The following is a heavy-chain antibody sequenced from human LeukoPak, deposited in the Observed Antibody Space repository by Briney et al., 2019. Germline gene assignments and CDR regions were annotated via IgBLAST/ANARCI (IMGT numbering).Heavy chain of an antibody. V-gene: IGHV1-2*02. CDR1: GYTFTGYY. CDR2: INPNSGGT. Sequence: GASVKVSCKASGYTFTGYYMHWVRQAPGQGLEWMGWINPNSGGTNYAQKFQGRVTMTKDTSISTASMELSRLRSDDTAVYYCASAITGESDAFDIWGQGTMVTVSS. CDR3: ASAITGESDAFDI. D-gene: IGHD7-27*01. J-gene: IGHJ3*02.